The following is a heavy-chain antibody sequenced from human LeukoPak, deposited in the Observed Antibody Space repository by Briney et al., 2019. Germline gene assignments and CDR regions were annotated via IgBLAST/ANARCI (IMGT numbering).Heavy chain of an antibody. CDR1: GFTFDDYA. J-gene: IGHJ4*02. CDR3: AKDSRGYSYGPPDY. CDR2: ISWNSGSI. V-gene: IGHV3-9*01. D-gene: IGHD5-18*01. Sequence: GGSLRLSCAASGFTFDDYAMHWVRQAPGKGLEWVSGISWNSGSIGYADSVKGRFTISRDNAKNSLYLQMNSLRAEDTALYYCAKDSRGYSYGPPDYWGQGTLVTVSS.